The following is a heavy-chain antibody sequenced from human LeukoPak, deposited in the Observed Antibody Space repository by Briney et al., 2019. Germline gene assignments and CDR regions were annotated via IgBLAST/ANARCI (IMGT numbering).Heavy chain of an antibody. J-gene: IGHJ6*03. CDR1: GFTVSSNY. V-gene: IGHV3-53*01. Sequence: PGGSLRLSCAASGFTVSSNYMSWVRPAPGKGLECVSVLYSDGTTYYADSVKGRFTISRGNSKKTLYLKMNILGAEDTAVYYCAVYYYGWGSQKRYYYYMDVWGKGTTVTVSS. CDR3: AVYYYGWGSQKRYYYYMDV. D-gene: IGHD3-10*01. CDR2: LYSDGTT.